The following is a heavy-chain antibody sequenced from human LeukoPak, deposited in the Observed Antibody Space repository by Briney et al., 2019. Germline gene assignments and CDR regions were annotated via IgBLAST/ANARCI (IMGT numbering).Heavy chain of an antibody. CDR1: GFTFSSYG. V-gene: IGHV3-33*01. D-gene: IGHD3-22*01. Sequence: GGSLRLSCAASGFTFSSYGMHWVRQAPGKGLEWVAVIWYDGSNKYYADSVKGRFTISRDNSKNTLYLQMNSLRAEDTAVYYCARGSSRDYYDSSGYPDFDYWGQGTLVTVSS. J-gene: IGHJ4*02. CDR3: ARGSSRDYYDSSGYPDFDY. CDR2: IWYDGSNK.